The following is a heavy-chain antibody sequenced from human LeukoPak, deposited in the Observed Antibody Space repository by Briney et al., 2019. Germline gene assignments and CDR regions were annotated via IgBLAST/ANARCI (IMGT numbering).Heavy chain of an antibody. CDR2: IKEDGSET. CDR3: ARETPRRGETRDGYR. CDR1: GFIFKKYW. Sequence: GGSLRLSCAASGFIFKKYWMNWVRQVPGKGLECLANIKEDGSETYYADSAKGRFTISRDNPKNLLFLQINSLRVEDTAVYYCARETPRRGETRDGYRWGQGTVVTVSS. V-gene: IGHV3-7*01. D-gene: IGHD5-24*01. J-gene: IGHJ4*02.